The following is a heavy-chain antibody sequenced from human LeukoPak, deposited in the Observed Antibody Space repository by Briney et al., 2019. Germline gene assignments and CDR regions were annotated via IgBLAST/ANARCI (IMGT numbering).Heavy chain of an antibody. J-gene: IGHJ4*02. D-gene: IGHD3-22*01. V-gene: IGHV3-33*08. CDR2: IWYDGSNK. Sequence: PGRSLRLSCAASGFTFSSYGMHWVRQAPGKGLEWVAVIWYDGSNKYYADSVKGRFTISRDNSKNTLYLQMNSLRAEDTAVYYCARARYYYDSSGYYFDYWGQGTLVTVSS. CDR1: GFTFSSYG. CDR3: ARARYYYDSSGYYFDY.